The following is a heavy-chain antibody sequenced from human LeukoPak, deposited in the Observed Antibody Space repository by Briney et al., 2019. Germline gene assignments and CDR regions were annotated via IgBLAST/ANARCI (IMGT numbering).Heavy chain of an antibody. V-gene: IGHV4-31*03. CDR3: ARDYGRQTTVVTPT. D-gene: IGHD4-23*01. CDR1: GGSISSGGYY. CDR2: IYYSGST. J-gene: IGHJ5*02. Sequence: PSQTLSLTCTVSGGSISSGGYYWSRIRQHPGKGLEWIGYIYYSGSTYYNPSLKSRVTISVDTSKNQFSLKLSSVTAADTAVYYCARDYGRQTTVVTPTWGQGTLVTVSS.